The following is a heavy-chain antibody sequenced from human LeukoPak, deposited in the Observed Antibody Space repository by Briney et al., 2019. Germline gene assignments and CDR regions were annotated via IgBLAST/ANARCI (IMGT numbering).Heavy chain of an antibody. CDR3: AKELYCSSTSCYRAVGATSVAFDI. J-gene: IGHJ3*02. Sequence: GGSLRLSCAASGFTFDDHGMSWVRQAPGKGLEWVSGIKWDGGRTGYADSVKGRFTISRDNSKNTLYLQMNSLRAEDTAVYYCAKELYCSSTSCYRAVGATSVAFDIWGQGTMVTVSS. CDR1: GFTFDDHG. V-gene: IGHV3-20*04. D-gene: IGHD2-2*01. CDR2: IKWDGGRT.